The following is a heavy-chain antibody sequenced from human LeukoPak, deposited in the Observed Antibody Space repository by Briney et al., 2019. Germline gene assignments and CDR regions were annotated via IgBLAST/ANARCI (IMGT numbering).Heavy chain of an antibody. D-gene: IGHD2-15*01. V-gene: IGHV4-31*03. Sequence: SETLSLTCTVSGGSISSGGYYWSWLRQHPGQGLEWIGYIYYSGSTYYNPSLKSRITISLDSSKNQFPLKLSSVTAADTAEYYCVVVVAAPRFYYGMDVWGQGTTVTVSS. CDR2: IYYSGST. CDR3: VVVVAAPRFYYGMDV. J-gene: IGHJ6*02. CDR1: GGSISSGGYY.